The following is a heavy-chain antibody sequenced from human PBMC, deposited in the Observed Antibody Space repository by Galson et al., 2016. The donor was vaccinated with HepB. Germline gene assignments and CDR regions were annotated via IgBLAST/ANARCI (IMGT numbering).Heavy chain of an antibody. CDR1: GFTFSNYW. CDR3: ARGKTDSGSSLDY. J-gene: IGHJ4*02. D-gene: IGHD1-26*01. CDR2: INDNGGWT. Sequence: SLRLSCAASGFTFSNYWMFWVRQGPGKELVWVSRINDNGGWTFYADSVKGRFTISRDNAKNTLYLQMNSLRAEDTAVYYCARGKTDSGSSLDYWGQGTLVTVST. V-gene: IGHV3-74*01.